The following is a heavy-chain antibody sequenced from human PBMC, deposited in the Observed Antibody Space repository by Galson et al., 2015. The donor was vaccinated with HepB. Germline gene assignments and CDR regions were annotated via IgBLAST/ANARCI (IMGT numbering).Heavy chain of an antibody. D-gene: IGHD1/OR15-1a*01. CDR3: ARDGTVIGMGPGDY. Sequence: SLRLSCAASGFTFSSLSMHWVRQAPGKGLEWVASICYDESKRYYADSVKGRFTISRDNSKNTLYLQMNSLRDEDTAVYYCARDGTVIGMGPGDYWGQGALVTVSS. CDR2: ICYDESKR. V-gene: IGHV3-33*01. J-gene: IGHJ4*02. CDR1: GFTFSSLS.